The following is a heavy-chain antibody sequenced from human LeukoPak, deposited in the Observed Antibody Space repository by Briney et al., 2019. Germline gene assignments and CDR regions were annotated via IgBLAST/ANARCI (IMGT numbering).Heavy chain of an antibody. CDR2: INHSGST. CDR1: GGSFSGDY. Sequence: PSETLSLTCAVYGGSFSGDYWSWIRQPQGKGLEWIGEINHSGSTNYNPSLKSRVTISVDTSKNQFSLKLSSVTAADTAVYYCARSYAHDYWGQGTLVTVSS. J-gene: IGHJ4*02. D-gene: IGHD2-2*01. CDR3: ARSYAHDY. V-gene: IGHV4-34*01.